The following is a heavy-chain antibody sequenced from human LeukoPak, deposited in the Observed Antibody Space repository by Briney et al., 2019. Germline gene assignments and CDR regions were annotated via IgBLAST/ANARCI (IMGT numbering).Heavy chain of an antibody. CDR2: IYYSGST. Sequence: TSETLSLTCSVSGGSISSGDYYWSWIRQPPGKGLEWIGYIYYSGSTYYNPSLKSRVTISVDTSKNQFSLKLSSVTAADTAVYYCAREVRGVLWFGEFREYYFDYWGQGTLVTVSS. CDR3: AREVRGVLWFGEFREYYFDY. CDR1: GGSISSGDYY. V-gene: IGHV4-30-4*08. J-gene: IGHJ4*02. D-gene: IGHD3-10*01.